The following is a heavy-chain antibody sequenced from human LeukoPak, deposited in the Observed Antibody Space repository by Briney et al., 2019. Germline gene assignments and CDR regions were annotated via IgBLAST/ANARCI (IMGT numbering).Heavy chain of an antibody. J-gene: IGHJ4*02. D-gene: IGHD4-17*01. CDR2: ISYDGSNK. Sequence: GGSLRLSCAASGFTFSSYGMHWVRQAPGKGLEWVAVISYDGSNKYYADSVKGRFTISRDNSKNTLYLQMNSLRAEDTAVYYCAKEGYGDYAPFDYWGQGTLVTVPS. CDR1: GFTFSSYG. CDR3: AKEGYGDYAPFDY. V-gene: IGHV3-30*18.